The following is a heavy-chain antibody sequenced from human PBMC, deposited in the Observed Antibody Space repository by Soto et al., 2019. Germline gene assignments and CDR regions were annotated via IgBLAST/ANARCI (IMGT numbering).Heavy chain of an antibody. Sequence: QVQLQQWGAGLLKPSETLSLTCAVYGGSFSGYYWSWIRQPTGKGLEWIGEINHSGSTNYNPSLKSRVTISVDTSKNQFSLKLSSVTAADTAVYYCARVAKRYDILAGYKRGNFDYWGQGTLVTVSS. V-gene: IGHV4-34*01. CDR1: GGSFSGYY. J-gene: IGHJ4*02. CDR2: INHSGST. D-gene: IGHD3-9*01. CDR3: ARVAKRYDILAGYKRGNFDY.